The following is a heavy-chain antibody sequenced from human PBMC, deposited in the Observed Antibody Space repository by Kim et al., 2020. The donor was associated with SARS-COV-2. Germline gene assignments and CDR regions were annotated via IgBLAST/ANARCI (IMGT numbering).Heavy chain of an antibody. D-gene: IGHD3-22*01. J-gene: IGHJ4*02. CDR3: ARSDDSSCYYYY. V-gene: IGHV1-18*01. Sequence: NYAQKLQGRVTMTTDTSTSTAYMELRSLRSNDTAVYYCARSDDSSCYYYYWGQGTLVTVSS.